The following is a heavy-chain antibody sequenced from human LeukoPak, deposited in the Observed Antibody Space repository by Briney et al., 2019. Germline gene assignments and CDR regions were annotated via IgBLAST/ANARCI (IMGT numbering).Heavy chain of an antibody. Sequence: PSETLSLTRTVSGGSISSNNYYWGWIRQPPGKGLEWIGSIYYGGYTYYNPSLKSRVTISVDTSKNQFSLKLRSVTAADTAVYYCARLQRITMNAFDIWGQGTMATVSS. CDR1: GGSISSNNYY. CDR2: IYYGGYT. J-gene: IGHJ3*02. V-gene: IGHV4-39*01. D-gene: IGHD3-22*01. CDR3: ARLQRITMNAFDI.